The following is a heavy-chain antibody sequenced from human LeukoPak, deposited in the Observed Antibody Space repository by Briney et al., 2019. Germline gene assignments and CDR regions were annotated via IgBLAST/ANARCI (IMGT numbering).Heavy chain of an antibody. V-gene: IGHV3-23*01. D-gene: IGHD3-22*01. CDR1: GFTFSGYA. Sequence: GGSLRLSCAASGFTFSGYAMSWVRQAPGKGLEWVSAISGSGGSTYYADSVKGRFTISRDNSKNTLYLQMNSLRAEDTAVYYCANTLRPTYYYDSSGYYPFDYWGQGTLVTVSS. J-gene: IGHJ4*02. CDR3: ANTLRPTYYYDSSGYYPFDY. CDR2: ISGSGGST.